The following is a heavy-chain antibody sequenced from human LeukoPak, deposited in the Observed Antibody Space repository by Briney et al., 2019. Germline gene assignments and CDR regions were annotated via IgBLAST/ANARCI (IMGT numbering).Heavy chain of an antibody. D-gene: IGHD6-19*01. CDR1: GFTFSSYG. J-gene: IGHJ4*02. CDR3: ARRSGIAVAGAFDY. Sequence: QTGGSLRLSCAASGFTFSSYGMHWVRQALGKGLDWVAFIHHDGSNKYYADSVKGRFTISRDNSKNTLYLQMNSLRAEDTAVCYCARRSGIAVAGAFDYWGQGTLVTVSS. V-gene: IGHV3-30*02. CDR2: IHHDGSNK.